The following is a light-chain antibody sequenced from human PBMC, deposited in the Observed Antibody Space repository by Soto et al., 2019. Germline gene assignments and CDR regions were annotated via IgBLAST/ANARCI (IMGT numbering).Light chain of an antibody. V-gene: IGKV1-12*01. J-gene: IGKJ2*01. CDR1: QDISSW. Sequence: DIQMTQSPSSVSASVGDRVIITCRSSQDISSWLAWSQQKPGKDPKLLIYAAATLQGGVPSRFSGSGSGTDFTLTLNSLQPEDFATYYCQQANSVPYTFGQGTKLEIK. CDR2: AAA. CDR3: QQANSVPYT.